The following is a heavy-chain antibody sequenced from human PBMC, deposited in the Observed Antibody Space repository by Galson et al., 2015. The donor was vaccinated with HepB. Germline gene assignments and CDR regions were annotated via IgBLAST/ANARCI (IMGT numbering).Heavy chain of an antibody. CDR2: VWYDGTKQ. CDR3: WMIGTDFDY. J-gene: IGHJ4*02. D-gene: IGHD2-21*01. V-gene: IGHV3-33*01. Sequence: SLRLSCAASGFVFSRHGMHWARQAPGNGLEWVAVVWYDGTKQYYSESVEGRFTISRDNSKNMVYLQKNSLRVEDTAVYYCWMIGTDFDYWGQGTLVTVSS. CDR1: GFVFSRHG.